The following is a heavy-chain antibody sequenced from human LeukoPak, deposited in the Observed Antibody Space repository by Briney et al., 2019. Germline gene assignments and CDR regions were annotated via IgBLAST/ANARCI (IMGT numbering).Heavy chain of an antibody. J-gene: IGHJ6*03. CDR2: INDSGRT. Sequence: SETLSLTCAVYGGSFSNYYWSWIRQPPGRGLEWIGEINDSGRTNYNPSLMSRVTVSVDTSKNQFSLRLTSVTATDTAVYYCARRWNYGRNYYIDVWGSGATVSVSS. CDR3: ARRWNYGRNYYIDV. V-gene: IGHV4-34*01. D-gene: IGHD1-7*01. CDR1: GGSFSNYY.